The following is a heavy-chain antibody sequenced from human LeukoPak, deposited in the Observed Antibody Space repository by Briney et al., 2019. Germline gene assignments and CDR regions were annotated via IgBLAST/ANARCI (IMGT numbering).Heavy chain of an antibody. J-gene: IGHJ4*02. D-gene: IGHD5-18*01. CDR1: GYTFSDHH. V-gene: IGHV1-46*01. Sequence: ASVKVSCKAFGYTFSDHHMHWVRQAPGQGLEWMGKITPSDGSTTYAQKFQDRVTMTRDTSTSTVYMELNSLSSEDTAVYYCAKYTYGSDYWGQGTLVTVSS. CDR2: ITPSDGST. CDR3: AKYTYGSDY.